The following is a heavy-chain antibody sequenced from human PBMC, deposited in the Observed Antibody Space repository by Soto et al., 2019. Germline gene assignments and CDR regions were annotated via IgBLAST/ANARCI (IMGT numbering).Heavy chain of an antibody. J-gene: IGHJ4*02. Sequence: QVQLQESGPGLVKPSGTLSLTCAVSGVSISSSYWWHWVRQTTRGGLEWIGKIYHGGTTNYNPSLKNRVTISVDKSKNQFSLKVTSVTAAYTAVYYCVSSLNYDFWRDGGRHFYFDYWGRGILATVSS. D-gene: IGHD3-3*01. CDR1: GVSISSSYW. CDR3: VSSLNYDFWRDGGRHFYFDY. V-gene: IGHV4-4*02. CDR2: IYHGGTT.